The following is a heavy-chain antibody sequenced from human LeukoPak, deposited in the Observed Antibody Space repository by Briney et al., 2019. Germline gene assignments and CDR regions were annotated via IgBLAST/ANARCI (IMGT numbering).Heavy chain of an antibody. CDR3: ARSWGSGRREVAFDAFDI. Sequence: PSQTLSLTCTVSGGSISSGSYYWSWIRQPAGKGLEWIGRIYTSGSTSYNPSLKSRVTMSADTSKNQLSLKLSSVTAADTAVYYCARSWGSGRREVAFDAFDIWGQGTMVTVSS. CDR2: IYTSGST. CDR1: GGSISSGSYY. J-gene: IGHJ3*02. V-gene: IGHV4-61*02. D-gene: IGHD3-10*01.